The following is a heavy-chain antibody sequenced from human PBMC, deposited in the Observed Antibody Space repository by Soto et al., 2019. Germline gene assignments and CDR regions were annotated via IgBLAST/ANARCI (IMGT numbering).Heavy chain of an antibody. CDR2: INPSGGRT. CDR1: GYTFINYY. CDR3: AREKASTSLLTHYYYAMDV. V-gene: IGHV1-46*01. J-gene: IGHJ6*02. Sequence: ASVKVSCKSSGYTFINYYVHWARQAPGQGLEWMGMINPSGGRTTYPQKFQGRVTMTRDTSTSTVYVELSSLRSDDTAVFYCAREKASTSLLTHYYYAMDVWGQGTTVTVSS.